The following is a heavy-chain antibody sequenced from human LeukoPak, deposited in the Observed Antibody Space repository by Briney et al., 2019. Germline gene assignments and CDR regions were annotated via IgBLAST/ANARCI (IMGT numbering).Heavy chain of an antibody. V-gene: IGHV4-59*08. CDR2: VFYTGKA. Sequence: SETLSLTCTLSGGSLSSYHWSWFRQPPGKGLEWMGYVFYTGKAAYNPSLTGRVTISVDTSKNQFSLGLASITAADTAVYYCARLSRGAGAAKTFDYWGQGILVTVSS. D-gene: IGHD6-13*01. J-gene: IGHJ4*02. CDR1: GGSLSSYH. CDR3: ARLSRGAGAAKTFDY.